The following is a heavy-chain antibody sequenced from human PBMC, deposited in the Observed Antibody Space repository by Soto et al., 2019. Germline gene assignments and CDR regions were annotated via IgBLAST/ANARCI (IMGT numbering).Heavy chain of an antibody. CDR2: IYHSGST. CDR3: ARGVDSSSWYFDY. J-gene: IGHJ4*02. Sequence: SETLSLTCAVSGGSISSGGYSWSWIRQPPGKGLEWIGYIYHSGSTYYNPSLKSRVTISVDRSKNQFSLKLSSGTAADTAVYYCARGVDSSSWYFDYWGQGTLVTVSS. CDR1: GGSISSGGYS. D-gene: IGHD6-13*01. V-gene: IGHV4-30-2*01.